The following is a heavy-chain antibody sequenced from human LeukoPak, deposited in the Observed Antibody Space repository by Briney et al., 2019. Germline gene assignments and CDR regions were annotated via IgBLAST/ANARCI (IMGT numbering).Heavy chain of an antibody. CDR3: ARGTGTTAYFDY. V-gene: IGHV3-11*06. J-gene: IGHJ4*02. CDR2: ISGSSGYT. Sequence: PGGSLRLSCEASGFTFSDYYMSWVRQAPGKGLEWVSYISGSSGYTKYADSVKGRFIISRDNAKNSLYLQVNSLRAEDTAVYYCARGTGTTAYFDYWGQGTPVTVSS. CDR1: GFTFSDYY. D-gene: IGHD1-1*01.